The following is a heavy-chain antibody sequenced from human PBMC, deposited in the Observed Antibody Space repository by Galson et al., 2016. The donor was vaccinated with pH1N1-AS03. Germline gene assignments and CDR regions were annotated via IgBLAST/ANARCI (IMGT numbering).Heavy chain of an antibody. CDR3: ARHVGGRYPNNLEY. J-gene: IGHJ4*02. CDR2: IYPGVNT. Sequence: LSLTCTVSGGSIRNSADYWGWIRQPPGKGLEWIGSIYPGVNTDYNPSLKSRVTISVDTSKNPSSLKLCSVTAADTAGYYCARHVGGRYPNNLEYWGQGTLVIVSS. D-gene: IGHD1-26*01. V-gene: IGHV4-39*01. CDR1: GGSIRNSADY.